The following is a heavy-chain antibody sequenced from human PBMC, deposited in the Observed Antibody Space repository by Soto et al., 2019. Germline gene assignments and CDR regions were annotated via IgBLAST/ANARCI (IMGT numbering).Heavy chain of an antibody. CDR2: LCYSGN. V-gene: IGHV4-39*01. J-gene: IGHJ5*02. Sequence: SETLSLTCTVSGASIIRSPYCFAWIRQPPGKGLEWVGSLCYSGNYYRPSLKSRVTISVDTSKNQLSLNLTSVTAADTAIYYCSRRAPEGFDPWGQGTLVTVSS. CDR1: GASIIRSPYC. CDR3: SRRAPEGFDP.